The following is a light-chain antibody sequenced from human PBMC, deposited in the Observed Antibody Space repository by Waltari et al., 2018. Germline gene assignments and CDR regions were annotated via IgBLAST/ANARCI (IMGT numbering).Light chain of an antibody. CDR1: SVLYNSNNKNY. J-gene: IGKJ1*01. Sequence: SVLYNSNNKNYLAGYQQKPGQPPKLLIYWASTRQSGVPDRFSGGGSGTDFTLTISSLQAEDVAVYYCQQYYSSPRTFGQGTKVEIK. CDR3: QQYYSSPRT. V-gene: IGKV4-1*01. CDR2: WAS.